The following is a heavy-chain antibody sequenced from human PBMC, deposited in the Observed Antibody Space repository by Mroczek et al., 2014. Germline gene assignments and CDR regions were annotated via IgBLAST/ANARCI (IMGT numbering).Heavy chain of an antibody. Sequence: QVTLKESGPTLVKPTQTLTLTCTFSGFSLSTSGVGVGWIRQPPGKALEWLALIYWNDDKRYSPSLKSRLTITKDTSKNQVVLTMTNMDPVDTATYYCAHMPRFWSGYGYYFDYWGQGTLVTVSS. CDR1: GFSLSTSGVG. CDR3: AHMPRFWSGYGYYFDY. CDR2: IYWNDDK. V-gene: IGHV2-5*01. J-gene: IGHJ4*02. D-gene: IGHD3-3*01.